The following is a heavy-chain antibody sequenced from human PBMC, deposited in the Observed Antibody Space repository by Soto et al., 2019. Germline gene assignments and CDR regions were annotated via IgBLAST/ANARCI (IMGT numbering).Heavy chain of an antibody. D-gene: IGHD5-12*01. CDR1: GGSISSTNW. Sequence: QVQLQESGPGMVKPLGTLYLTCDVSGGSISSTNWWAWVRQASGKGLECIGEIYQSGATKYNPSLGSRITISVDKSQSQFSLKLTSVTAADTAVYYCASGYSGYDYRVDYWGQGTLVTFSS. CDR3: ASGYSGYDYRVDY. J-gene: IGHJ4*02. CDR2: IYQSGAT. V-gene: IGHV4-4*02.